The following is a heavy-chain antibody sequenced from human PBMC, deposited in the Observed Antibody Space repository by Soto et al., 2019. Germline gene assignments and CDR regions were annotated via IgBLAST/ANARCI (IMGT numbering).Heavy chain of an antibody. CDR1: GYTFTGYY. Sequence: ASVKVSCKASGYTFTGYYMHWVRQAPGQGLEWMGWINPNSGGTNYAQKFQGRVTMTRDTSISTAYMELSRLRSDDTAVYYCAREEYVSGSYNWFDPWGQGTLVTVSS. D-gene: IGHD1-26*01. J-gene: IGHJ5*02. V-gene: IGHV1-2*02. CDR2: INPNSGGT. CDR3: AREEYVSGSYNWFDP.